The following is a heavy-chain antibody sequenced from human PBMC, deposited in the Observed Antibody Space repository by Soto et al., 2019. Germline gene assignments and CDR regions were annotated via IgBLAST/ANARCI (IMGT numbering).Heavy chain of an antibody. CDR1: GFTFSSYG. D-gene: IGHD6-13*01. CDR2: ISYDGSNK. V-gene: IGHV3-30*18. CDR3: AKVIAATQSAAFDI. J-gene: IGHJ3*02. Sequence: QVQLVESGGGGVQPGRSLRLSCAASGFTFSSYGMHWVRQAPGKGLEWVAVISYDGSNKYYADSVKGRFTISRDNSKNTLYLQMNSLRAEDTAVYYCAKVIAATQSAAFDIWGQGTMVTVSS.